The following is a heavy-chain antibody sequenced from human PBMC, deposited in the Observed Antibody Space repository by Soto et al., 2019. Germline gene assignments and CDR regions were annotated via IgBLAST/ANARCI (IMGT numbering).Heavy chain of an antibody. J-gene: IGHJ6*02. CDR2: IYPGDSDT. Sequence: GESLKISCKGSGYSFTNYWIDWVRQMPGKGLEWMGIIYPGDSDTRYSPSFQGQVTISADKSISTVYLQWSSLKASDTAMYYWARRSGGGYDNPYYHYGLDVWGQGTTVTVSS. V-gene: IGHV5-51*01. CDR3: ARRSGGGYDNPYYHYGLDV. D-gene: IGHD5-12*01. CDR1: GYSFTNYW.